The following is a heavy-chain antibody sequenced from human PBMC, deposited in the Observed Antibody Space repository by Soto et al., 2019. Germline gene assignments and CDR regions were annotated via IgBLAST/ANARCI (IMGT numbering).Heavy chain of an antibody. Sequence: EVQLVESGGGLVQPGGSLRLSCAASGFTFSSYWMSWVRQAPGEGLEWVANIKQDGSEKYYVDSVKGRFTISRDNAKNSLYLQMNSLRAEDTAVYYCARDGYYDILTGYLYYYGMDVWGQGTTVTVSS. D-gene: IGHD3-9*01. J-gene: IGHJ6*02. V-gene: IGHV3-7*04. CDR2: IKQDGSEK. CDR1: GFTFSSYW. CDR3: ARDGYYDILTGYLYYYGMDV.